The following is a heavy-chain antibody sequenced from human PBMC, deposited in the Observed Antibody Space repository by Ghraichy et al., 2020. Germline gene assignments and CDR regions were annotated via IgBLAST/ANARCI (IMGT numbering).Heavy chain of an antibody. D-gene: IGHD3-22*01. CDR2: IIPIFGTA. V-gene: IGHV1-69*13. Sequence: SVKVSCKASGGTFSSYAISWVRQAPGQGLEWMGGIIPIFGTANYAQKFQGRVTITADESTSTAYMELSSLRSEDTAVYYCARASYYDSSGYLAVGAFDIWGQGTMVTVSS. CDR1: GGTFSSYA. J-gene: IGHJ3*02. CDR3: ARASYYDSSGYLAVGAFDI.